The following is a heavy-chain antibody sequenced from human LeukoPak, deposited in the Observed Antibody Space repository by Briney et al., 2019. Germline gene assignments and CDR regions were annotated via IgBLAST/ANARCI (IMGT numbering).Heavy chain of an antibody. D-gene: IGHD3-16*02. J-gene: IGHJ6*02. CDR1: GFTFSSYS. CDR3: ARVRITFGGVIANYYYYGMDV. CDR2: ISSSSSYI. V-gene: IGHV3-21*01. Sequence: KPGGSLRLSCAASGFTFSSYSMNWVRQAPGKGLEWVSSISSSSSYIYYADSVKGRFTISRDNAKNSLYLQMNSLRAEDTAVYYCARVRITFGGVIANYYYYGMDVWGQGTTVTVSS.